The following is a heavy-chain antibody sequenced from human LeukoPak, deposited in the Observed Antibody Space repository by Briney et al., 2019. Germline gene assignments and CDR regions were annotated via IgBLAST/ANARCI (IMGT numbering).Heavy chain of an antibody. J-gene: IGHJ3*02. Sequence: SETLSLTCAVYGGSFSGYYWSWIRQPPGKGLEWIGEINHSGSTNYNPSLKSRVTISVDTSKNQFSLKLSSVTAADTAVYYCASGRRSQGVFDIWGQGTMVTVSS. D-gene: IGHD2-8*01. CDR2: INHSGST. CDR3: ASGRRSQGVFDI. V-gene: IGHV4-34*01. CDR1: GGSFSGYY.